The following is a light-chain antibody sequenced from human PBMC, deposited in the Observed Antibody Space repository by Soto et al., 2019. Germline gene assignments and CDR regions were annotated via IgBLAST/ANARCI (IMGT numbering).Light chain of an antibody. CDR2: GAS. CDR1: QSVSSSY. CDR3: QQYGSSART. V-gene: IGKV3-20*01. Sequence: EIVLTQSPGTLSLSPGERATLSCRASQSVSSSYLAWYLQKPGQAPRLLIYGASSRANGIPDRFSGGGSGTDLTLTISRLEPEDFAVYCYQQYGSSARTFGQGTKVEIQ. J-gene: IGKJ1*01.